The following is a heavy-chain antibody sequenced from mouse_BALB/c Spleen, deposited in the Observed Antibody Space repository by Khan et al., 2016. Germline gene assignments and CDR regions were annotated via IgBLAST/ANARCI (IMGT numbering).Heavy chain of an antibody. D-gene: IGHD3-3*01. CDR1: GFTFSSYC. J-gene: IGHJ4*01. V-gene: IGHV5-6*01. Sequence: EVELVESGGDLVKPGGSLKLSCAASGFTFSSYCMSWVRQTPDKRLEWVATISTGGSYTYYPDSVKGRSTISRDNSTSTLYLQMSSLTSEDTAVYDGARQGGDQDAVDYAGDCWGLGVSVAVSS. CDR3: ARQGGDQDAVDYAGDC. CDR2: ISTGGSYT.